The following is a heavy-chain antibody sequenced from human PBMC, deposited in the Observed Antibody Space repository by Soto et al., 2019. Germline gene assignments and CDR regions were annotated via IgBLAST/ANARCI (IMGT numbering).Heavy chain of an antibody. V-gene: IGHV3-53*01. Sequence: DVQLVESGGGLIQPGGSLRLSCVASGLTVSGKKYMAWVRQAPGKGPEWLSGVYDLDGTYYANSVRGRFTTSIDSSRTTVYLQMRDLRPEDTALYFCATWDLREHAYDIWGQGTMVTVSS. J-gene: IGHJ3*02. CDR1: GLTVSGKKY. CDR2: VYDLDGT. CDR3: ATWDLREHAYDI. D-gene: IGHD1-26*01.